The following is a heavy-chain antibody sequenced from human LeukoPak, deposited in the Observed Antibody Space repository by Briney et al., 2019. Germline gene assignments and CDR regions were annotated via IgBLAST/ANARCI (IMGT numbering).Heavy chain of an antibody. D-gene: IGHD6-13*01. CDR2: IRYGADSA. CDR1: GFIFIDYA. Sequence: GGSLRLSCAASGFIFIDYAMTWVRQAPGKGLEWVSTIRYGADSAYYADSVKGRFTISRDNSKNMVYLQMNSLRVDDTAVYYCARDPGIAAAGTVGYFDSWGQGILVTVSS. V-gene: IGHV3-23*01. J-gene: IGHJ4*02. CDR3: ARDPGIAAAGTVGYFDS.